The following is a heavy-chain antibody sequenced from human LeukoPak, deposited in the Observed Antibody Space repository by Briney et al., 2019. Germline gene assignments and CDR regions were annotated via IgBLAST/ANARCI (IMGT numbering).Heavy chain of an antibody. CDR2: ISAYNGNT. CDR3: ARDLVAATHFDP. J-gene: IGHJ5*02. D-gene: IGHD2-15*01. CDR1: GYTFTSYG. Sequence: GASVTVSCTASGYTFTSYGISWVRQAPGQGLEWMGWISAYNGNTNYAQKLQGRVTMTTDTSTSTAYMELRSLRSDDTAVYYCARDLVAATHFDPWGQGTLVTVSS. V-gene: IGHV1-18*01.